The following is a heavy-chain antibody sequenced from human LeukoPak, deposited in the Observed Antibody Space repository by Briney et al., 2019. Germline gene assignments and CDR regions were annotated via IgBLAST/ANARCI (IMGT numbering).Heavy chain of an antibody. J-gene: IGHJ4*02. CDR2: ISYDGSNK. CDR1: GFTFSSYG. V-gene: IGHV3-30*19. CDR3: ASEKGYSYGYMDY. Sequence: GGSLRLSCAASGFTFSSYGMHWVRQAPGKGLEWVAVISYDGSNKYYADSVKGRFTISRDNSKNTLYLQMNSLRAEDTAVYYCASEKGYSYGYMDYWGQGTLVTVSS. D-gene: IGHD5-18*01.